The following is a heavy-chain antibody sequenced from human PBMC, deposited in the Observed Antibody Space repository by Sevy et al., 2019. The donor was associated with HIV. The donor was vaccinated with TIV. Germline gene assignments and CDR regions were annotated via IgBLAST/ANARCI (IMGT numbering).Heavy chain of an antibody. CDR1: GLNFDDYG. V-gene: IGHV3-20*04. CDR3: ASERSCGGDCYYFDY. Sequence: GGSLRLSCAASGLNFDDYGMSWVRQAPGKGLEWVSAINWNGVGTSYADSVKGRFTISRDNAKNSLYVQMNSLRAKDRALYYCASERSCGGDCYYFDYWGQGTLVTVSS. D-gene: IGHD2-21*02. J-gene: IGHJ4*02. CDR2: INWNGVGT.